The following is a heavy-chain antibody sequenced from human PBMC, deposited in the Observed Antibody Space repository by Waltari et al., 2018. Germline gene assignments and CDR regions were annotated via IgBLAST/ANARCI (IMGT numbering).Heavy chain of an antibody. CDR3: ATNHPPYGILMIHS. CDR2: IIPVLNSV. J-gene: IGHJ4*02. CDR1: GFTFTQNA. V-gene: IGHV1-69*10. D-gene: IGHD2-21*01. Sequence: QVHLEQSGAEVKKPDSSMKVSCTPSGFTFTQNAINWVRQAPGQGPEWMGGIIPVLNSVTSAQKFRDRIALSADTSTNTAYLELTSLTVEDTAMYYCATNHPPYGILMIHSWGPGTLVTVSS.